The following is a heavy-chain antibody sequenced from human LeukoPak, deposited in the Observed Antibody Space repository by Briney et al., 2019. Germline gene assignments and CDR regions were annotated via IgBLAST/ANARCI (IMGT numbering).Heavy chain of an antibody. CDR2: IYYSGST. J-gene: IGHJ5*02. D-gene: IGHD1-14*01. Sequence: SETLSLTCTVPGGSISSYYWSWIRRPPGRGLEWIGYIYYSGSTNYNPSLKSRVTISVDTSKNQFSLKLSSATAADTAVYYCARVTVYNWFDPWGQGTLVTVSS. CDR1: GGSISSYY. V-gene: IGHV4-59*12. CDR3: ARVTVYNWFDP.